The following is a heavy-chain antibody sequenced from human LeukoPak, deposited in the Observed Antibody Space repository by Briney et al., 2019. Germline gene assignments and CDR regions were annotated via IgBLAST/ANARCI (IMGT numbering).Heavy chain of an antibody. Sequence: PSQTLSLTCTVSGGSISIGGYFWSWIRQHPGQGLEGNGYIYYSGSTYYNSSLNSRVTISVATSKNQFSLKLSAVAAADTAEYFWARQSHTSLDYYYGMDVWGQGTTVTVSS. D-gene: IGHD5-18*01. CDR3: ARQSHTSLDYYYGMDV. V-gene: IGHV4-31*03. J-gene: IGHJ6*02. CDR1: GGSISIGGYF. CDR2: IYYSGST.